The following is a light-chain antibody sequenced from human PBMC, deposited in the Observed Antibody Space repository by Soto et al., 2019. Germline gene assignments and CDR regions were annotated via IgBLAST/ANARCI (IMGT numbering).Light chain of an antibody. J-gene: IGKJ1*01. V-gene: IGKV1-27*01. Sequence: DIQMTQSPSSLSASVGDRVTITCRASQGISNYLAWYQQKPGKVPKLLIYAASTLQSGVPSRFSGSGSGTDFTLTISSQQPEDVATYYCQKYNRAPRTFGQGTKVEIK. CDR2: AAS. CDR1: QGISNY. CDR3: QKYNRAPRT.